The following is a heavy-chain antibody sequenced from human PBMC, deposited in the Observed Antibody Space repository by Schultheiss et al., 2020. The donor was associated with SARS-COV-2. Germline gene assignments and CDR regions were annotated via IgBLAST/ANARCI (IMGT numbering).Heavy chain of an antibody. CDR2: INPYTGDT. Sequence: ASVKVSCKASGYNLIGYYLHWVRQAPGQGLEWMGWINPYTGDTNYAQKFQGWVTMTRDTSIGTVYMEMSRLKSDDTAVYYCARNPGSSGYSRGIDYWGQGTLVTVSS. D-gene: IGHD3-22*01. V-gene: IGHV1-2*04. CDR3: ARNPGSSGYSRGIDY. CDR1: GYNLIGYY. J-gene: IGHJ4*02.